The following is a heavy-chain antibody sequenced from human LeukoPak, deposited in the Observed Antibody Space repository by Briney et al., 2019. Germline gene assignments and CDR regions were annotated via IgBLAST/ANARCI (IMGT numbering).Heavy chain of an antibody. Sequence: PGGSLRLSCAASGCTFSNAWMSWVRQAPGKGLEWVSYITSSSSTIYYADSVKGRFTISRDNAKNSLFLQMNSLRDEDTAVYYCARDMYYGDYEIDYWGQGTLVTVSS. J-gene: IGHJ4*02. CDR3: ARDMYYGDYEIDY. CDR2: ITSSSSTI. CDR1: GCTFSNAW. D-gene: IGHD4-17*01. V-gene: IGHV3-48*02.